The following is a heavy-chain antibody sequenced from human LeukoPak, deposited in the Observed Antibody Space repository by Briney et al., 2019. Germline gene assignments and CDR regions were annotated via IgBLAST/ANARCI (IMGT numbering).Heavy chain of an antibody. J-gene: IGHJ4*02. V-gene: IGHV1-3*01. CDR1: GYTFTSYD. CDR3: ARVSSSGWLLFDY. Sequence: ASVKVSCKASGYTFTSYDMHWVRQAPGQRLEWMGWINAGNGNTKYSQKFQGRVTITRDTSASTAYMELSSLRSEDTAGYYCARVSSSGWLLFDYWGQGTLVTVSS. D-gene: IGHD6-19*01. CDR2: INAGNGNT.